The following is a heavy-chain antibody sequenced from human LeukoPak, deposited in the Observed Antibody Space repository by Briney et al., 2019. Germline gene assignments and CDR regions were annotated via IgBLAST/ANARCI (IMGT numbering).Heavy chain of an antibody. CDR1: GFTFSSYW. V-gene: IGHV3-7*01. CDR3: AGHYDSSGYRVDVFDI. Sequence: GSLRLSCAASGFTFSSYWMSWVRQAPGKGLEWVAYIKQDGSEKYYMDSVKGRFTISRDNAKNSLYLQMNSLRAEDTAVYFCAGHYDSSGYRVDVFDIWGQGTMVTVSS. D-gene: IGHD3-22*01. CDR2: IKQDGSEK. J-gene: IGHJ3*02.